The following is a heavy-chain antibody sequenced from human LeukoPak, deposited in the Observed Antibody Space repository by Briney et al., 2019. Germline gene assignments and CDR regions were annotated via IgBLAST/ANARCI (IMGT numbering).Heavy chain of an antibody. V-gene: IGHV3-11*01. J-gene: IGHJ4*02. CDR3: ASPSYPRYCSGGSCYPGRLDY. D-gene: IGHD2-15*01. CDR2: ISSSGSTI. Sequence: GGSLRLSCAASGFTFSDYYMSWIRQAPGKGLEWVSYISSSGSTIYYAGSVKGRFTISRDNAKNSLYLQMNSLRAEDTAVYYCASPSYPRYCSGGSCYPGRLDYWGQGTLVTVSS. CDR1: GFTFSDYY.